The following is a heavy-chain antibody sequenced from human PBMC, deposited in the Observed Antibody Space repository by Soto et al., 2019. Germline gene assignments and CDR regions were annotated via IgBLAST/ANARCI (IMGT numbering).Heavy chain of an antibody. Sequence: GASVKVSCKASGYTFTGYYMHWVRQAPGQGLEWMGWINPNSGGTNYAQKFQGWVTMTRDTSISTAYMELSRLRSDDTAVYYCARGFSGYDYGYYYGMDVWGQGTTVTVSS. CDR2: INPNSGGT. CDR1: GYTFTGYY. CDR3: ARGFSGYDYGYYYGMDV. D-gene: IGHD5-12*01. J-gene: IGHJ6*02. V-gene: IGHV1-2*04.